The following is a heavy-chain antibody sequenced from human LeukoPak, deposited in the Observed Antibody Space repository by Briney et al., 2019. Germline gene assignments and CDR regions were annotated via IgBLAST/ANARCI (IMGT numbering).Heavy chain of an antibody. J-gene: IGHJ5*02. D-gene: IGHD6-13*01. Sequence: SETLSLTCAVYGGSFSGYYWSWIRQPPGKGLEWIGEINHSGSTNYNPSLKSRVTISVDTSKNQFSLKLSSVTAADTAVYYCASVGSSWPKERFDPWGQGTLVTVSS. CDR2: INHSGST. CDR1: GGSFSGYY. V-gene: IGHV4-34*01. CDR3: ASVGSSWPKERFDP.